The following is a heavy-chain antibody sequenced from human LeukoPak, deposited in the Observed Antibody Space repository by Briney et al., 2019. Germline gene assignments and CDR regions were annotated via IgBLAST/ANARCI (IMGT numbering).Heavy chain of an antibody. CDR3: ARVSLYYDILTGYHNWFDP. V-gene: IGHV4-59*01. CDR2: IYYSGST. CDR1: GGSLSSYY. D-gene: IGHD3-9*01. J-gene: IGHJ5*02. Sequence: SETLSLTCTVSGGSLSSYYWSWLRQPPGKGLEWIGYIYYSGSTNYNPSLTSRVPISVDTSKNQFSLKLSSVTAADTAVYYCARVSLYYDILTGYHNWFDPWGQGTLVTVSS.